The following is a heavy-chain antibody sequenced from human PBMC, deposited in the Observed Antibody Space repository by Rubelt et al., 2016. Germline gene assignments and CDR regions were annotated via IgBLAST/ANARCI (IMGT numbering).Heavy chain of an antibody. CDR1: GDPINTNNYY. D-gene: IGHD3-10*01. CDR2: LFSGST. V-gene: IGHV4-39*07. Sequence: QLHLHESGPGQVRPSETLSLTCTVSGDPINTNNYYWGWIRQPPGKGLQWIGSLFSGSTYYNPSLKSRVTISIDTSKNQFSLRLGLWAAAATAVDFCARVEGAGLLWDVWGQGTAVTVSS. CDR3: ARVEGAGLLWDV. J-gene: IGHJ6*02.